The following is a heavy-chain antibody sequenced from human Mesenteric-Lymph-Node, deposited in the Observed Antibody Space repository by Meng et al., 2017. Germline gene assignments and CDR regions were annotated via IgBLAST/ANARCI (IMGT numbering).Heavy chain of an antibody. J-gene: IGHJ6*02. CDR1: GGSISRYY. CDR2: VYHSGST. D-gene: IGHD6-19*01. CDR3: AREINSSGWSYYYYGMDV. V-gene: IGHV4-59*12. Sequence: SETLSLTCTVSGGSISRYYWSWIRQPPGKGLEWIGYVYHSGSTNYNPSLESRVTISVDTSKSQFSLKLSSVTAADTAVYYCAREINSSGWSYYYYGMDVWGQGTTVTVSS.